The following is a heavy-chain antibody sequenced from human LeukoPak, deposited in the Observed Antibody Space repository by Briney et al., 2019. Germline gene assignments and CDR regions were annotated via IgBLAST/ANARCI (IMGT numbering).Heavy chain of an antibody. J-gene: IGHJ4*02. D-gene: IGHD3-22*01. CDR2: ISYDGSNK. CDR3: AKAGLEGSGYPMDY. V-gene: IGHV3-30*18. Sequence: PGGSLRLSCAASGFTFSRYGMHWVRQAPGKGLEWVAVISYDGSNKYYEDSVKGRFTISRDNSKNTLYLQMNSLRAEDTAVYYCAKAGLEGSGYPMDYWGQGTLVTVSS. CDR1: GFTFSRYG.